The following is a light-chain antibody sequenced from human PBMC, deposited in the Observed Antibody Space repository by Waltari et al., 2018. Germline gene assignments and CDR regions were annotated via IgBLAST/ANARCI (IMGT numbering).Light chain of an antibody. CDR3: QKYESLPAT. Sequence: EIVLTQSPGTLSLSPGEGATLSCRASEGVSKFLAWYQQKPGQAPRLLIYHASNRASGIPDRFSGSGFGTDFSLTISRLEPEDFAVYYCQKYESLPATFGQGTKVEIK. CDR2: HAS. J-gene: IGKJ1*01. V-gene: IGKV3-20*01. CDR1: EGVSKF.